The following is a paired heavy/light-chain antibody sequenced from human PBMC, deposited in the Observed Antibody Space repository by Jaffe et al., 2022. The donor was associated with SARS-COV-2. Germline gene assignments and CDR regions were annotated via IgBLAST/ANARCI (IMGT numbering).Light chain of an antibody. J-gene: IGKJ1*01. CDR2: AAS. CDR3: QQSYSTLPWT. CDR1: QSISSY. V-gene: IGKV1-39*01. Sequence: DIQMTQSPSSLSASVGDRVTITCRASQSISSYLNWYQQKPGKAPKLLIYAASSLQSGVPSRFSGSGSGTDFTLTISSLQPEDFATYYCQQSYSTLPWTFGQGTKVEIK.
Heavy chain of an antibody. V-gene: IGHV3-23*04. CDR3: AKVSRSTMVRGVIVDY. CDR1: GFTFSNYA. D-gene: IGHD3-10*01. CDR2: ISGSGGST. J-gene: IGHJ4*02. Sequence: EVQMVESGGGLVQPGGSLRLSCAASGFTFSNYAMSWVRQAPGKGLEWVSAISGSGGSTHYGDSVKGRFTISRDNSKNTLYLQMNSLRAEDTAVYYCAKVSRSTMVRGVIVDYWGQGTLVTVSS.